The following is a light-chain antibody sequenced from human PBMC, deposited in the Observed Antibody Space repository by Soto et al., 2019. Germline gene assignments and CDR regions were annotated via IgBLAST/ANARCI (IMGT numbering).Light chain of an antibody. CDR2: DAN. CDR1: QSLSNY. J-gene: IGKJ5*01. CDR3: QQRSDWIT. V-gene: IGKV3-11*01. Sequence: IVLTQSPGTLSLSPGERATLSCRASQSLSNYIAWYQQKPGQAPRLLIYDANNRATGIPARFSGSGSGTDFSLTISSLEPEDFAVYYCQQRSDWITFGQGTRLEIK.